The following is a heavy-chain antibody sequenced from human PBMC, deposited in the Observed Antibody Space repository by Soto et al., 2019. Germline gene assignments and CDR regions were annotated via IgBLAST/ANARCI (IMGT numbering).Heavy chain of an antibody. Sequence: PSETLSPTCAVYGGSFSGYHWSWIRQPPGKGLEWIGEINHSGSTNYNPSLKSRVTISVDTSKNQFSLKLSSVTAADTAVYYCARGRRITMIVVVIFMDVWGQGTTVTVSS. J-gene: IGHJ6*02. CDR1: GGSFSGYH. V-gene: IGHV4-34*01. CDR2: INHSGST. CDR3: ARGRRITMIVVVIFMDV. D-gene: IGHD3-22*01.